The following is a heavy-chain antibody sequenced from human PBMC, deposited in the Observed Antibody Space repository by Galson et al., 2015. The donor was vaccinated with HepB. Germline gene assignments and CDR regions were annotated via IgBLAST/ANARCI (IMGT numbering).Heavy chain of an antibody. CDR3: ARQSPTEDTEVVPTNIVRSDYYGMDV. J-gene: IGHJ6*02. CDR1: GFSISNYG. CDR2: ISGDNGNT. D-gene: IGHD2-2*01. Sequence: SVKVSCKASGFSISNYGIIWVRQAPGQGLEWMGWISGDNGNTDYAQKAQGRVIMTTDTSTNTVYMQLTSLRSDDTAVYYCARQSPTEDTEVVPTNIVRSDYYGMDVWGQGTTVTVSS. V-gene: IGHV1-18*04.